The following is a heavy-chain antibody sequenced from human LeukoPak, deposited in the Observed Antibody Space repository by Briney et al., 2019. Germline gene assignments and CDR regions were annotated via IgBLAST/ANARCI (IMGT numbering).Heavy chain of an antibody. CDR1: GFTFSNAW. D-gene: IGHD3-3*01. J-gene: IGHJ4*02. CDR2: IKSKTDGGTT. Sequence: GGSLRLSCAASGFTFSNAWMSWVRQAPGKGLEWVGRIKSKTDGGTTDYAAPAKGRFTISRDDSKNTLYLQMNSLKTEDTAVYYCTTARDDFWSGYSFWGQGTLVTVSS. CDR3: TTARDDFWSGYSF. V-gene: IGHV3-15*01.